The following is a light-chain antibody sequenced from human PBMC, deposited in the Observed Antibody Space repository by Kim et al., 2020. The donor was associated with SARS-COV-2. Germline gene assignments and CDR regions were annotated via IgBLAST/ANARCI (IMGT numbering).Light chain of an antibody. CDR2: YAS. CDR1: QRIGSS. J-gene: IGKJ2*03. Sequence: SGSPKEKVTLNCRARQRIGSSLHWYQQKTDQSPKLLIKYASQSFSGVPSRFSGSGSGTDFTLTINSLEAEDAATYYCHQSSSLPQCFGQGTKLEI. V-gene: IGKV6-21*01. CDR3: HQSSSLPQC.